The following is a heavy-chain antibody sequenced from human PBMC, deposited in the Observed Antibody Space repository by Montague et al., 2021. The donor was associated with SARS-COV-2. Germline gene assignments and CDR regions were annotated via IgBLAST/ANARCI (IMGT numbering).Heavy chain of an antibody. J-gene: IGHJ4*02. D-gene: IGHD2-15*01. V-gene: IGHV4-59*07. CDR2: MHSTGST. Sequence: SDTLSLTRSVSGGSINNYFWCWIRQSPGKGLEWVGYMHSTGSTAXNPSLKSRVIISVDTSKTQISLKLSSVSAADTALYYCARAVVGAKTATIESWGQGTLVTVSS. CDR1: GGSINNYF. CDR3: ARAVVGAKTATIES.